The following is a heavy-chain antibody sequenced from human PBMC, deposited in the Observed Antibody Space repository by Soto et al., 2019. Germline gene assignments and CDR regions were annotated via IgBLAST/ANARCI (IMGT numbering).Heavy chain of an antibody. CDR1: GYNFSWYW. CDR2: IDPDDSET. Sequence: VESLKISCEGSGYNFSWYWICWFLQMPGKGPEWMGIIDPDDSETRYSPSFQGQVTMSADKSKSTAFLQWSSLKASDTAMYYCARHLEGYGMDVWGQGTTVTVSS. J-gene: IGHJ6*02. CDR3: ARHLEGYGMDV. V-gene: IGHV5-51*01.